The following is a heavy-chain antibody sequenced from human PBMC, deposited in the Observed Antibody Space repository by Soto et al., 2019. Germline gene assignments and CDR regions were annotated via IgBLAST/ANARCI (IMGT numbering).Heavy chain of an antibody. J-gene: IGHJ6*02. CDR3: ASKVGYEYVWGXNRYLGPNHNSYYGMDV. CDR1: GGTFSSYA. Sequence: VKVSCKASGGTFSSYAISWVRQAPGQGLEWMGGIIPIFGTANYAQKFQGRVTITADESTSTAYMELSSLRSEDTAVYYCASKVGYEYVWGXNRYLGPNHNSYYGMDVWGQGTTVTVSS. CDR2: IIPIFGTA. D-gene: IGHD3-16*02. V-gene: IGHV1-69*01.